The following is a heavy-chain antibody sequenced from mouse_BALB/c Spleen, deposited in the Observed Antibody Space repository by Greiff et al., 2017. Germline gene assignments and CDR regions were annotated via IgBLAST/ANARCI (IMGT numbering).Heavy chain of an antibody. V-gene: IGHV5-9-3*01. CDR1: GFTFSSYA. Sequence: EVQVVESGGGLVKPGGSLKLSCAASGFTFSSYAMSWVRQTPEKRLEWVATISSGGSYTYYPDSVKGRFTISRDNAKNTLYLQMSSLRSEDTAMYYCARHGGAMDYWGQGTSVTVSS. CDR3: ARHGGAMDY. J-gene: IGHJ4*01. CDR2: ISSGGSYT.